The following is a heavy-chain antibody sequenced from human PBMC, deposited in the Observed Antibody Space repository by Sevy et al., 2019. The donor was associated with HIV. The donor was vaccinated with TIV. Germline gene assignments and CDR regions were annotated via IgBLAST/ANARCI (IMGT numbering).Heavy chain of an antibody. D-gene: IGHD3-3*02. V-gene: IGHV3-73*01. CDR3: TRLSISDY. J-gene: IGHJ4*02. CDR1: GFTFSGSA. Sequence: GGSLRLSCAASGFTFSGSAMHWVRQASGKGLEWVGRIRSKANSYATAYAASVKGRFTISRDDSKNTAYLQMNSLKTEDTAMYYCTRLSISDYWGQGTLVTVSS. CDR2: IRSKANSYAT.